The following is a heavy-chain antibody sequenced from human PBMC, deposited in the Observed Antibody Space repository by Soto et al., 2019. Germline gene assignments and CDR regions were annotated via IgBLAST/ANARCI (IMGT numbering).Heavy chain of an antibody. D-gene: IGHD2-15*01. Sequence: QVQLVQSGAEVKKPGASVKVSCKASGYTFTSYYMHWVRQAPGQGLEWMGIINPSGGSTSYAQKLQGRVTMTRHTSTSTVYMELSSLRSEDTAVYYCARLGRGDIVVVVAATDWGQGTLVTVSS. V-gene: IGHV1-46*01. CDR1: GYTFTSYY. J-gene: IGHJ4*02. CDR2: INPSGGST. CDR3: ARLGRGDIVVVVAATD.